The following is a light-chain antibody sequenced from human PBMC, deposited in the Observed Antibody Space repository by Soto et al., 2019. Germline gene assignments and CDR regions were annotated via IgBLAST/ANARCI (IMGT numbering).Light chain of an antibody. J-gene: IGKJ1*01. Sequence: DIQMTQSPSSLSASVGDRVTITCRASQGISNYLAWYQQKPGKVPKLLIYAASTLQSGVPSRFSGSGYGTDFTLTISSLQPEGVATYYCQKYNSAPWTFGQGTKVDIK. CDR3: QKYNSAPWT. V-gene: IGKV1-27*01. CDR1: QGISNY. CDR2: AAS.